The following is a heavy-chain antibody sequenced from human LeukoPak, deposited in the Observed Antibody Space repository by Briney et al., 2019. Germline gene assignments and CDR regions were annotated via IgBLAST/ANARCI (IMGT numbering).Heavy chain of an antibody. V-gene: IGHV4-59*01. CDR3: ARGRMALSATVPFDI. CDR2: IYYSGST. D-gene: IGHD2-15*01. J-gene: IGHJ3*02. Sequence: SETLSLTCSVSGGSISGYYWNWIRQPPGKGLEWIGYIYYSGSTSYRSSLKSRVTFFVDTSKNQFSRELNSVTAADTAVYYCARGRMALSATVPFDIWGQGTMVT. CDR1: GGSISGYY.